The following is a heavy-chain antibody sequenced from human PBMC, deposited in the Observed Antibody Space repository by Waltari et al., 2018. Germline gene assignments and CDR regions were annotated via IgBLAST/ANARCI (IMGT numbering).Heavy chain of an antibody. D-gene: IGHD3-16*01. J-gene: IGHJ5*02. CDR3: AAENPTRSYDLDA. CDR1: GDSLSSRGFY. CDR2: IYSDGST. Sequence: QPQLQESGPGLVKPSETLSLTCSASGDSLSSRGFYWVWIRQSPGKGLGWIGSIYSDGSTYYSPSLRSRVTITADTSTSKFALTLTSVTAADTAVYYYAAENPTRSYDLDAWGQGILVTASS. V-gene: IGHV4-39*01.